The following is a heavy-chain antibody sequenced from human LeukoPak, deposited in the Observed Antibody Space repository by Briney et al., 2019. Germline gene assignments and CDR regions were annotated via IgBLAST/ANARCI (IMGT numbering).Heavy chain of an antibody. V-gene: IGHV3-9*01. D-gene: IGHD3-16*01. CDR3: AGLNLGY. J-gene: IGHJ4*02. CDR2: ITWNSAYI. Sequence: GGSLRLSCAASGFTFDDYAMHWVRQAPGKGLEWVSGITWNSAYIGYADSVKGRFTISRDNAKNTLYLQMNSLRVEDTAVYFCAGLNLGYWGQGTLVTVSS. CDR1: GFTFDDYA.